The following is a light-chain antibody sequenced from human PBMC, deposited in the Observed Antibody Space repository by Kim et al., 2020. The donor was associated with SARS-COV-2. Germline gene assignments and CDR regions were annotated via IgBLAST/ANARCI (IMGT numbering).Light chain of an antibody. V-gene: IGKV4-1*01. CDR2: WAS. CDR3: QQYFSTPHT. J-gene: IGKJ2*01. CDR1: QSVLYSSNNKNY. Sequence: RATINCKSRQSVLYSSNNKNYLAWYQQKPGQPPKLLIYWASTRQSGVPDRFSGSGSGTDFTLTISSLRAEDVAVYYCQQYFSTPHTFGQGTKLEI.